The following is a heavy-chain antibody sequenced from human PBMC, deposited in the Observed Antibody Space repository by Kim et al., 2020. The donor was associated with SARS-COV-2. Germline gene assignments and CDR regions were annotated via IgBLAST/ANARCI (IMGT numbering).Heavy chain of an antibody. Sequence: GGSLRLSCAASGFTFGDYAMHWVRQAPGKGLEWVSGISWDGGSIGYADSVKGRFTISRDNAKNSLYLQMNRLRAEDTALYYCAKQRARGDYGFWRGSIGGVCFDFGGQGTLVTVSS. CDR1: GFTFGDYA. V-gene: IGHV3-9*01. D-gene: IGHD3-3*01. CDR2: ISWDGGSI. J-gene: IGHJ4*02. CDR3: AKQRARGDYGFWRGSIGGVCFDF.